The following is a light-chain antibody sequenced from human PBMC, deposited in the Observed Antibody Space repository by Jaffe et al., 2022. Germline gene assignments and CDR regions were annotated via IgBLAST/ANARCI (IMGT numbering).Light chain of an antibody. CDR3: QQYGTSLWT. Sequence: ENVLTQSPGTLSLSPGEKATLACRASAAVSGDSLAWYQQKPGQAPRLLIYDVSRRVTGIPDRFIGSGSGTDFTLSITRLQPEDFAMYYCQQYGTSLWTFGQGTRVEVK. CDR1: AAVSGDS. V-gene: IGKV3-20*01. J-gene: IGKJ1*01. CDR2: DVS.